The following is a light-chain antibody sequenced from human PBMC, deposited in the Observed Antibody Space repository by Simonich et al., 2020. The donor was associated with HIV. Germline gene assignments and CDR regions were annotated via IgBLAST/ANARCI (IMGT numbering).Light chain of an antibody. CDR2: GAS. CDR1: QSVRSN. Sequence: EIVMTQSPATLSVSPGERATLSCRASQSVRSNLAWYQQKPGQAPRLLIYGASTRATDIPARFSGSGSGTEFTLTISRLEPEDFAVYYCQQYGSSPVTFGGGTKVEIK. J-gene: IGKJ4*01. V-gene: IGKV3-15*01. CDR3: QQYGSSPVT.